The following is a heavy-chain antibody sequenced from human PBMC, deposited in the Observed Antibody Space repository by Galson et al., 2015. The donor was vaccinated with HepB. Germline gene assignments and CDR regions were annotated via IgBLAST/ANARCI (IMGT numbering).Heavy chain of an antibody. V-gene: IGHV4-38-2*02. CDR1: GFTVSSNY. CDR2: IYHRGDT. J-gene: IGHJ4*02. Sequence: LRLSCAASGFTVSSNYMSWIRQPPGKGLEWIATIYHRGDTYYNPSLQHRVTISIDTSRNEFYLKVKSGTAADTAVYYCARDRYSHNLDAEYWGQGTLVTVSS. CDR3: ARDRYSHNLDAEY. D-gene: IGHD3/OR15-3a*01.